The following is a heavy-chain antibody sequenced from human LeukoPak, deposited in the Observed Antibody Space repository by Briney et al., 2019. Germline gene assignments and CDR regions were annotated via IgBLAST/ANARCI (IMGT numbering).Heavy chain of an antibody. CDR1: GYTFTGYY. CDR2: INPNSGGT. D-gene: IGHD3-10*01. J-gene: IGHJ6*03. Sequence: ASVKVSCKASGYTFTGYYMHWVRQAPGQGLEWMGWINPNSGGTYYAQKFQGRVSMTRDTSISTAYMELSSLRSDDTAVYYCASRRFGEGVYWYYYMDVWGKGTTVTVSS. CDR3: ASRRFGEGVYWYYYMDV. V-gene: IGHV1-2*02.